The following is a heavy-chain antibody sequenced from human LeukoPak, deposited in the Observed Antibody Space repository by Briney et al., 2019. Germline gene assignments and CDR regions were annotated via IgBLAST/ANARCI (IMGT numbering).Heavy chain of an antibody. J-gene: IGHJ4*02. Sequence: GASVKVSCKASGYTFTSYYMHWVRQAPGQGLEWVGIINPSGGSTSYAQKFQGRVTMTRDMSTSTVYMELSSLRSEDTAVYYCARGPGFYCSSTSCSFDYWGQGTLVTVSS. CDR1: GYTFTSYY. CDR2: INPSGGST. CDR3: ARGPGFYCSSTSCSFDY. D-gene: IGHD2-2*01. V-gene: IGHV1-46*01.